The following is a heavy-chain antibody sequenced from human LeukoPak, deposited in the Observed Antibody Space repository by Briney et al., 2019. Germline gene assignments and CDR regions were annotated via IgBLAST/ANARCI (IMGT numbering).Heavy chain of an antibody. CDR3: ARGHNSGWRNFDY. D-gene: IGHD6-19*01. CDR2: IYIRGAT. CDR1: GGSVSSYY. J-gene: IGHJ4*02. V-gene: IGHV4-4*07. Sequence: KSSETLSLTCTVSGGSVSSYYWNWIRQPAGKGLEWIGHIYIRGATNYNPFVKSRVTMSVDTSKNQFSLKVSSVTAADTAVYYCARGHNSGWRNFDYWGQGTLVTVSS.